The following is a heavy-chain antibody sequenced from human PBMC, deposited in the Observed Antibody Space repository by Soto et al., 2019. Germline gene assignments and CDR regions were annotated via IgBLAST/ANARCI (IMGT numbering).Heavy chain of an antibody. Sequence: GASVKVSCKASGGTFSSYAISWVRQAPGQGLEWMGGIIPIFGTANYAQKFQGRVTITADESTSTAYMELSSLRSEDTAVYYCARSSSINMIVVTTIRGYAFDIWGQGTMVTVSS. CDR2: IIPIFGTA. J-gene: IGHJ3*02. V-gene: IGHV1-69*13. CDR3: ARSSSINMIVVTTIRGYAFDI. CDR1: GGTFSSYA. D-gene: IGHD3-22*01.